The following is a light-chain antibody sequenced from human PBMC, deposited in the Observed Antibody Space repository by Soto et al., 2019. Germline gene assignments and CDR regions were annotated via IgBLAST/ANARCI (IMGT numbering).Light chain of an antibody. V-gene: IGLV1-47*01. CDR3: ATWDDNLSTPL. Sequence: QSVLAQTPSASGTPGQTVTISCSGSISNIRGHHVYWYQQLPGTAPKLLTYRTTKRPPGVPGRFSGSKSGTSASLVISGLRSDDEGDYFCATWDDNLSTPLFGGGTKLTVL. CDR2: RTT. J-gene: IGLJ3*02. CDR1: ISNIRGHH.